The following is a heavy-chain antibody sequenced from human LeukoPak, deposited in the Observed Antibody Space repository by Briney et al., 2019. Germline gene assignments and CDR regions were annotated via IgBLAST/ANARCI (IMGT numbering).Heavy chain of an antibody. Sequence: GGSLRLSCAASGFTFSDYYMSWIRQAPGKRLEWVSYISSSGSTIYYADSVNGRFTISRDNAKNSLYLQMNSLRAEDTAVYYCATPQARPTAYYYYGMDVWGQGTTVTVSS. J-gene: IGHJ6*02. V-gene: IGHV3-11*01. CDR3: ATPQARPTAYYYYGMDV. CDR2: ISSSGSTI. D-gene: IGHD5-18*01. CDR1: GFTFSDYY.